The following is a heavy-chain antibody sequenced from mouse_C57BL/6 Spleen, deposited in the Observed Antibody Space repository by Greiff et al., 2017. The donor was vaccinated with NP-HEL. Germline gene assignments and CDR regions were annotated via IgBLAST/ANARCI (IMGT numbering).Heavy chain of an antibody. CDR1: GFNIKDDY. CDR3: THYYGSSGNAMDY. D-gene: IGHD1-1*01. CDR2: IDPENGDT. V-gene: IGHV14-4*01. Sequence: EVQLQQSGAELVRPGASVKLSCTASGFNIKDDYMHWVKQRPEQGLEWIGWIDPENGDTEYASKFQGKATITADTSSNTAYLQLSSLTSEDTAVYYCTHYYGSSGNAMDYWGQGTSVTVSA. J-gene: IGHJ4*01.